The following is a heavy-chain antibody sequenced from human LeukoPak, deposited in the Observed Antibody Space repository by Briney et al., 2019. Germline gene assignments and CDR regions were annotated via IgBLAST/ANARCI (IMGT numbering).Heavy chain of an antibody. CDR2: IIHSGDVA. V-gene: IGHV3-23*01. Sequence: GGSLRLSCSASGFSFSSYAMSWVRQSPGKGLEWVSGIIHSGDVAFYVDSVKGRFTISRDNAKNSLYLQMNSLRAEDTAVYYCARDRGSGYDRGYFDYWGQGTLVTVSS. D-gene: IGHD5-12*01. CDR3: ARDRGSGYDRGYFDY. J-gene: IGHJ4*02. CDR1: GFSFSSYA.